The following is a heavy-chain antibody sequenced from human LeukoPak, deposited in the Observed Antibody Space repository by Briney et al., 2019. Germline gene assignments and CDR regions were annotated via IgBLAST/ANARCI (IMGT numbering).Heavy chain of an antibody. D-gene: IGHD5-12*01. CDR1: GYTLTELS. J-gene: IGHJ4*02. CDR3: ARGYSGYTHFDY. Sequence: ASVKVSCKVSGYTLTELSMHWVRQAPGKGLEWMGGFDPEDGETIYAQKFQGRVTMTEDTSTDTAYMELSSLRSEDTAVYYCARGYSGYTHFDYWGQGTLVTVSS. V-gene: IGHV1-24*01. CDR2: FDPEDGET.